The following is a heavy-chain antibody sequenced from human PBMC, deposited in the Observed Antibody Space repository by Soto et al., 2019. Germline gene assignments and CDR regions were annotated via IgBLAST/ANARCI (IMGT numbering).Heavy chain of an antibody. J-gene: IGHJ6*02. Sequence: PGGSLRLSCAASGFTFSSYGMHWVRQAPGKGLEWVAVIWYDGSNKYYADSVKGRFTISRDNSKNTLYLQMNSLRAEDTAVYYCARERDIVLMVYADYGMDVWGQGTTVTVSS. CDR3: ARERDIVLMVYADYGMDV. CDR2: IWYDGSNK. V-gene: IGHV3-33*01. CDR1: GFTFSSYG. D-gene: IGHD2-8*01.